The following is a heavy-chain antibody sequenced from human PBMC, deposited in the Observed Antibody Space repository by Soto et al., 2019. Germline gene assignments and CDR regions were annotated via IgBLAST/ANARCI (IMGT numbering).Heavy chain of an antibody. Sequence: QVQLVQSGAEVKRPGSSVRVSCKASADTFGRNAIHWVRQAPGQGLEWMGGIIPMFPTTNYAKKFKGRLTIYAGESTGTAYMEMTSLTSEETAVYYCTKDGDSADYGYWGQGTLVTVS. CDR1: ADTFGRNA. J-gene: IGHJ4*02. D-gene: IGHD2-21*01. V-gene: IGHV1-69*01. CDR3: TKDGDSADYGY. CDR2: IIPMFPTT.